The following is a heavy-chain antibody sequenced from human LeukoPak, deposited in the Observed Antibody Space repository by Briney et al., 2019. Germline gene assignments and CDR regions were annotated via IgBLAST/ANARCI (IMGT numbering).Heavy chain of an antibody. Sequence: GGSLRLSCAASGFTVSNNYMSWVRQAPGKGLEWVSLIYSSGSTDYADSVKGRFTISRDNSKNTLYLQMSSLGPEDTAVYYCVKSASTWYLFDYWGQGTLVTVSS. CDR3: VKSASTWYLFDY. CDR2: IYSSGST. CDR1: GFTVSNNY. D-gene: IGHD6-13*01. V-gene: IGHV3-66*03. J-gene: IGHJ4*02.